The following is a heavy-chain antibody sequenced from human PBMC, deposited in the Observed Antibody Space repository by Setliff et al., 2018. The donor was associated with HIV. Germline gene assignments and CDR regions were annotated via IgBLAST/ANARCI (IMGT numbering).Heavy chain of an antibody. CDR1: GGSFTAYH. V-gene: IGHV4-34*01. CDR2: INHSGGT. CDR3: ATEHVTMAGTRFDF. J-gene: IGHJ4*02. Sequence: SETLSLTCAVYGGSFTAYHWSWIRQPPGRGLEWIAEINHSGGTNHNPSLKSRITISIDTSKKQFSLRLKSVTAADTAVYYCATEHVTMAGTRFDFWGQGTLVTVSS. D-gene: IGHD1-1*01.